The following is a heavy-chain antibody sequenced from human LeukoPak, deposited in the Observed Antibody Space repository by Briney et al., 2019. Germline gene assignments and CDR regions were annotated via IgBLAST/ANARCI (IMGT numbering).Heavy chain of an antibody. CDR2: IYYSGST. CDR3: ARAPDTDYTGNDAAPPYFIDY. D-gene: IGHD1-20*01. V-gene: IGHV4-59*01. J-gene: IGHJ4*02. CDR1: GGSISSYY. Sequence: SETLSLTCTVSGGSISSYYWSWIRQPPGKGLEWIGYIYYSGSTNYNPSLKSRVTISVDTSKNQFSLKLSSVTAADTAVYYCARAPDTDYTGNDAAPPYFIDYWGQGTLVTVSS.